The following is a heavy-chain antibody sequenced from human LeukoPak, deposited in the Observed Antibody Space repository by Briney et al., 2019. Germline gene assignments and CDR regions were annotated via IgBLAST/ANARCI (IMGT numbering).Heavy chain of an antibody. CDR3: AREGHILTGSPLDY. D-gene: IGHD3-9*01. CDR1: GFTFSSSA. CDR2: ISYVGINK. Sequence: PGRPLRLSCAASGFTFSSSAMHWVRQAPGKGLKWVAVISYVGINKSYAGSVKVRFTISRDNSKITLHLQMNSLRAEDTPVYYCAREGHILTGSPLDYWGQGTLVNVSS. J-gene: IGHJ4*02. V-gene: IGHV3-30-3*01.